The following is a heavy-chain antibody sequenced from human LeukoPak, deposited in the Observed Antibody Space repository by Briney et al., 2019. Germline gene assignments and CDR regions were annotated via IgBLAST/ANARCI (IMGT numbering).Heavy chain of an antibody. V-gene: IGHV3-30*19. D-gene: IGHD1-14*01. CDR2: ISYDGSNK. CDR3: ARRLNNNPYYYYYYGMDV. J-gene: IGHJ6*02. Sequence: QPGGSLRLSCAASRFTFGSYGMHWVRQAPGKGLEWVAVISYDGSNKYYADSVKGRFTISRDNSKNTLYLQMNSLRAEDTAVYYCARRLNNNPYYYYYYGMDVWGQGTTVTVSS. CDR1: RFTFGSYG.